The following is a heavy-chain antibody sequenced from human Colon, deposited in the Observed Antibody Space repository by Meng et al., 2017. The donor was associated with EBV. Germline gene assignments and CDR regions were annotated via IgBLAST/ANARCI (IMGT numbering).Heavy chain of an antibody. CDR3: ARNYYFDY. J-gene: IGHJ4*02. CDR1: GGSSKSGDYY. Sequence: QGRPPVSGPGLVKPSQTLSLPFTVSGGSSKSGDYYWSWIRQPPGKGLEWIGYIYYTGSTYYNPSLKSRVTISMDTSKNQFSLRLSSVTAADTAVYYCARNYYFDYWGQGTLVTVFS. CDR2: IYYTGST. V-gene: IGHV4-30-4*01.